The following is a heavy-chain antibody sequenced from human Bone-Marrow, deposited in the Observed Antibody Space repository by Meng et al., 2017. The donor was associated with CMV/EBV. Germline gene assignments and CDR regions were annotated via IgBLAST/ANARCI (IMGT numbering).Heavy chain of an antibody. J-gene: IGHJ4*02. Sequence: GESLKISCAASGFTFSSYAMNWVRQAPGKGLEWVSYISSSISTTYYADSVKGRFTISRDNAKNSLHLQMNSLRAEDTAVYYCARVSKNGGTTFDYWGQGTLVTVSS. CDR3: ARVSKNGGTTFDY. CDR1: GFTFSSYA. D-gene: IGHD4-23*01. CDR2: ISSSISTT. V-gene: IGHV3-48*04.